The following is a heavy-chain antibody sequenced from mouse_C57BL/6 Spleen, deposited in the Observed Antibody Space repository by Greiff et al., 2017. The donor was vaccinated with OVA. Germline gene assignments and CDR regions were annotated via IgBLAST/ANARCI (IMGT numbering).Heavy chain of an antibody. CDR2: IRYSGST. J-gene: IGHJ1*03. Sequence: EVKLQESGPGMVKPSQSLSLTCTVTGYSITSGYDWHWIRHFPGNKLEWMGYIRYSGSTNYNPSLKSRISITHDTSKNHFFLKLNSVTTEDTATYYCAREMTYWYFDVWGTGTTVTVSS. V-gene: IGHV3-1*01. D-gene: IGHD2-13*01. CDR3: AREMTYWYFDV. CDR1: GYSITSGYD.